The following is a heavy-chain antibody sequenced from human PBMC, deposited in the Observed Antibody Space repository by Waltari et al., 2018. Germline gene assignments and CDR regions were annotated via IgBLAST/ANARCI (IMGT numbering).Heavy chain of an antibody. J-gene: IGHJ4*02. CDR1: GFTFSSYA. D-gene: IGHD6-13*01. Sequence: EVQLVESGGGLVQPGGSLRLSCAASGFTFSSYAMSWVRQAPGKGLEWVSAISGSGGSTYYADSVKGRFTISRDNSKNTLYLQMNSLRAEDTAVYYCAKDLRPRILAAANLYFDYWGQGTLVTVSS. CDR3: AKDLRPRILAAANLYFDY. CDR2: ISGSGGST. V-gene: IGHV3-23*04.